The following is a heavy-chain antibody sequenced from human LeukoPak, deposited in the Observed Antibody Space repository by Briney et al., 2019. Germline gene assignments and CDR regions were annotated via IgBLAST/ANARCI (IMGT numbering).Heavy chain of an antibody. CDR3: ATGWSTYCSSTSCGGYYYGMDV. D-gene: IGHD2-2*01. CDR2: IYYSGST. V-gene: IGHV4-30-4*01. Sequence: PSETLSLTCTVSGGSISSGDYYWSWIRQPPGKGLEWIGYIYYSGSTYYNPSLKSRVTISVDTSKNQFSLKLSSVTAADTAVYYCATGWSTYCSSTSCGGYYYGMDVWGQGTTVTVSS. J-gene: IGHJ6*02. CDR1: GGSISSGDYY.